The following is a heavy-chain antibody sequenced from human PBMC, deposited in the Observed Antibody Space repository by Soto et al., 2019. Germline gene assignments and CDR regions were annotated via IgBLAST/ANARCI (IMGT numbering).Heavy chain of an antibody. CDR1: GYTFTKFH. D-gene: IGHD3-16*01. J-gene: IGHJ4*02. CDR3: ARDLIGHDNYEAIDYYFDH. Sequence: ASVKVSCKASGYTFTKFHIHWVRQAPGQGLEWMGMIDPSGGVTRDAQRFQGRITMTSDTSTSSVYMELRGLTSEDTAVYYCARDLIGHDNYEAIDYYFDHWGPGTLVTVPQ. V-gene: IGHV1-46*01. CDR2: IDPSGGVT.